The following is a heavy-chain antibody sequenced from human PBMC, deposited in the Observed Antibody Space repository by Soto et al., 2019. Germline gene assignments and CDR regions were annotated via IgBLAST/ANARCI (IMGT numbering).Heavy chain of an antibody. CDR3: ARDRLYSSSSGSFDI. Sequence: QVQLVQSGAEVKKPGSSVKVSCKASGGTFSSYTISWVRQAPGQGLAWMGRIIPILGIANYAQKFQGRVTITADKSTSRAYMELSSLRSEDTAVYYCARDRLYSSSSGSFDIWGQGTMVTVSS. J-gene: IGHJ3*02. CDR1: GGTFSSYT. CDR2: IIPILGIA. V-gene: IGHV1-69*08. D-gene: IGHD6-6*01.